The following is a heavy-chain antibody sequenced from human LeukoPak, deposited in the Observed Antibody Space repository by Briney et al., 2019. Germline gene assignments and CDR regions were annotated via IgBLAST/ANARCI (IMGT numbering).Heavy chain of an antibody. D-gene: IGHD1-26*01. V-gene: IGHV3-23*01. J-gene: IGHJ4*02. CDR3: AKVLYSNNLRYFVY. CDR1: GFNLSAYA. CDR2: ISGSGGAT. Sequence: PGGSLRLSCAASGFNLSAYAMTWVRQVPGKGLEWVSSISGSGGATYYADSVKGRLTISRDNSKNTLYLQMSSLRAEDTAVYYCAKVLYSNNLRYFVYWGQGTLVTVSS.